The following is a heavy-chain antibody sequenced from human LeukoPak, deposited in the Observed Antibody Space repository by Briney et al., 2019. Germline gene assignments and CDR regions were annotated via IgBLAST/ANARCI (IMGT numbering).Heavy chain of an antibody. J-gene: IGHJ4*02. CDR2: INPNSGGT. Sequence: ASVKVSRKASGYTFTGYYMHWVRQAPGQGLEWMGRINPNSGGTNYAQKFQGRVTMTRDTSISTAYMELSRLRSDDTAAYYCARSSSASRDDYWGQGTLVTVSS. D-gene: IGHD6-6*01. CDR1: GYTFTGYY. V-gene: IGHV1-2*06. CDR3: ARSSSASRDDY.